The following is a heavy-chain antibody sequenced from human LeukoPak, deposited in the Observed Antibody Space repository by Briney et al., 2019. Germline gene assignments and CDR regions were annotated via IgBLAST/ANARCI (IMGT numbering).Heavy chain of an antibody. J-gene: IGHJ4*02. V-gene: IGHV3-30*18. CDR1: GFTFSSYG. Sequence: GRSLRLSCAASGFTFSSYGMHWVRQAPGKGLEWVAVISYDGSNKYYADSVKDRFTISRDNSKNTLYLQMNSLRAEDTAVYYCAKSRRDGYNLGAWGQGTLVTVSS. CDR3: AKSRRDGYNLGA. CDR2: ISYDGSNK. D-gene: IGHD5-24*01.